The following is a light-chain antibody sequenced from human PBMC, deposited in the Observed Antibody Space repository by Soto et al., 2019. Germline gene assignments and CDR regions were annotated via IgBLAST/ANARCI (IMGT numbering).Light chain of an antibody. CDR2: AAS. Sequence: IQLTQSPSSLSASVGDRVTITCRASQSINNYLNWYQQRPGXAPQLLIYAASNLQSGVPSRFSGSGSGTDFTLTISSLQPEDFATYYCQQSFGPLTITFGQGTRLEIK. CDR1: QSINNY. CDR3: QQSFGPLTIT. J-gene: IGKJ5*01. V-gene: IGKV1-39*01.